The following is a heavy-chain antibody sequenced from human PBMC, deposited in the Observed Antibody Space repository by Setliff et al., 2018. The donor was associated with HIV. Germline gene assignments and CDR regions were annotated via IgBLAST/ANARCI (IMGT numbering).Heavy chain of an antibody. D-gene: IGHD3-22*01. CDR1: GGSFSGYF. Sequence: SETLSLTCAVYGGSFSGYFWSWIRQSPGKGLEWIGEFRHSGNTNINPSLKSRVTISGDTTKNQISLKLTSVTAADTAVYYCARHQDLNYYDSSSFDYLGQGTLVTVSS. CDR2: FRHSGNT. J-gene: IGHJ4*02. CDR3: ARHQDLNYYDSSSFDY. V-gene: IGHV4-34*01.